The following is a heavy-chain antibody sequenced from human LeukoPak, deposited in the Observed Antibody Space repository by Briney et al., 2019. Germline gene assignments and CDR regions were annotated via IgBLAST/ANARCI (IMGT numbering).Heavy chain of an antibody. Sequence: PSETLSLTCTVSGYSISSGYYWGWIRQPPGKGLEWIGNINHSGSTSYNPSLKSRVTISVDTSKNQFSLKLTSVTAADTAVYYCARDPTPPIILVPPASVTILKWGQGTLVTVSS. J-gene: IGHJ4*02. CDR2: INHSGST. CDR3: ARDPTPPIILVPPASVTILK. CDR1: GYSISSGYY. D-gene: IGHD2-21*01. V-gene: IGHV4-38-2*02.